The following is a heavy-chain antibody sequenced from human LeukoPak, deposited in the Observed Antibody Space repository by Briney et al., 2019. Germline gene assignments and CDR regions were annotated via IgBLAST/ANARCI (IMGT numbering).Heavy chain of an antibody. CDR3: ARVGSAAGTSNWFDP. V-gene: IGHV4-61*08. CDR1: GGSISSGGYY. Sequence: SETLSLTCTVSGGSISSGGYYWSWIRQHPGKDLEWIGYIFYSGSTNYNPSLKSRVTISVDTSKNQFSLKLSSVTAADTAVYYCARVGSAAGTSNWFDPWGQGTLVTVSS. CDR2: IFYSGST. D-gene: IGHD6-13*01. J-gene: IGHJ5*02.